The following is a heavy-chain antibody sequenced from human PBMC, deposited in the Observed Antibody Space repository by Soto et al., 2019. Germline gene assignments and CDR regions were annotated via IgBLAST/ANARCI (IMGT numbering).Heavy chain of an antibody. J-gene: IGHJ4*02. Sequence: QVQLVQSGAEVKKPGASVKVSCKTSGYTFTSYHISWVRQAPGQGLEWMGWISAYNTNTNYAQKFQGRVTMTTDTRTGRFYMELRVLRPDDEAVYYCARDTPPTDYWGQGTLVAVSS. CDR2: ISAYNTNT. CDR3: ARDTPPTDY. V-gene: IGHV1-18*01. CDR1: GYTFTSYH.